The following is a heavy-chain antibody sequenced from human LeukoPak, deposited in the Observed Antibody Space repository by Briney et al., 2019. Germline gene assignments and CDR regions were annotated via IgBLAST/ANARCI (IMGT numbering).Heavy chain of an antibody. CDR1: GGSISSGDYS. Sequence: SETLSLTCVVSGGSISSGDYSWSWIRQSPGKGLECIGYIFYSGTTYYNPSLKSRVTISVDGAKNQFSLKLSSVTAADTAVYYCASGYYDSSGYYYVGNWGQGTLVTVSS. CDR2: IFYSGTT. V-gene: IGHV4-30-2*06. D-gene: IGHD3-22*01. J-gene: IGHJ4*02. CDR3: ASGYYDSSGYYYVGN.